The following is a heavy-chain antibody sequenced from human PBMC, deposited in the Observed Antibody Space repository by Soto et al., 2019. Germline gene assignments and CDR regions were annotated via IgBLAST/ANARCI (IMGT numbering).Heavy chain of an antibody. V-gene: IGHV1-18*01. CDR2: ISAYNGNT. CDR3: ARDTYGSGSYQDDAFDI. J-gene: IGHJ3*02. CDR1: GYTFTSYG. Sequence: QVQLVQSGAEVKKPGASVKVSCKASGYTFTSYGISWVRQAPGQGLEWMGWISAYNGNTNYAQKLQGRVTMTTDTSTSTAYMELRSLRSDDTAVYYFARDTYGSGSYQDDAFDIWGQGTMVTVSA. D-gene: IGHD3-10*01.